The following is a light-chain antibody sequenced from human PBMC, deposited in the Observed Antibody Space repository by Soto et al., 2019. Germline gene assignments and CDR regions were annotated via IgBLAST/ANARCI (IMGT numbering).Light chain of an antibody. CDR1: QSISSY. J-gene: IGKJ1*01. V-gene: IGKV1-39*01. CDR3: QQYGSLPWT. Sequence: DIQMTQSPSSLSASVGDRVTITCRASQSISSYLNWYQQKPGKAPNLLIYTASSGVPGIPDRFSGSGSGTDFTLTISRLEPEDFAVYYCQQYGSLPWTFGQGTKVE. CDR2: TAS.